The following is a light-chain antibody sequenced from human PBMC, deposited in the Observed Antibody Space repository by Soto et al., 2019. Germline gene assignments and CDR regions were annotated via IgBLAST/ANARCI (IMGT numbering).Light chain of an antibody. CDR2: GAS. J-gene: IGKJ1*01. CDR1: QSISSW. CDR3: QQYNSYSPT. V-gene: IGKV1-5*01. Sequence: DIQMTQSPSTLSASVGDRVTITCRASQSISSWVAWYQQKPGKAPKLLIYGASSLQSGVPSRFSGSGSGTEFTLTISSLQPDDFATYYCQQYNSYSPTFGQGTKVDIK.